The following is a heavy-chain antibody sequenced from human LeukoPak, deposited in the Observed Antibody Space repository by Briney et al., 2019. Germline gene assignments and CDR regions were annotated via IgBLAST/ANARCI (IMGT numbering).Heavy chain of an antibody. CDR3: ARETPDSFLHYYYYMDV. D-gene: IGHD3-22*01. CDR1: GGSISSGSYY. V-gene: IGHV4-61*02. CDR2: IYTSGST. Sequence: SQTLSLTCTVSGGSISSGSYYWSWIRQPAGKGLEWIGRIYTSGSTNYNPSLKSRVTISVDTSKNQFSLKLSSVTAADTAVYYCARETPDSFLHYYYYMDVWGKGTTVTVSS. J-gene: IGHJ6*03.